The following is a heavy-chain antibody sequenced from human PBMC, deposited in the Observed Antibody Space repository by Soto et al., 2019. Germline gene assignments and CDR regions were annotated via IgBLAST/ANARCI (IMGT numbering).Heavy chain of an antibody. CDR2: INWNGGST. CDR1: GFTFDDYG. V-gene: IGHV3-20*01. J-gene: IGHJ4*02. CDR3: ARDRISLSSGWYADY. Sequence: GGSLRLSCAASGFTFDDYGMSWVRQAPGKGLEWVSGINWNGGSTGYADSVKGRFTISRDNAKNSLYLQMNSLRAEDTALYHCARDRISLSSGWYADYWGQGTLVTVSS. D-gene: IGHD6-19*01.